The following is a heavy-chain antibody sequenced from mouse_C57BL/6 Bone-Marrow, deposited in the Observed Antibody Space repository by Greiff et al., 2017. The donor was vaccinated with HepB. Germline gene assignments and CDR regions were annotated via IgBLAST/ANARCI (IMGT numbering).Heavy chain of an antibody. V-gene: IGHV14-4*01. J-gene: IGHJ3*01. CDR1: GFNIKDDY. Sequence: VQLQQSGAELVRPGASVKLSCTASGFNIKDDYMHWVKQRPEQGLEWIGWIDPENGDTEYASKFQGKATITADTSSNTAYLQLSSLTSEDTAVYYCTTDGSEAWFAYGGQGTLVTVSA. CDR2: IDPENGDT. CDR3: TTDGSEAWFAY. D-gene: IGHD1-1*01.